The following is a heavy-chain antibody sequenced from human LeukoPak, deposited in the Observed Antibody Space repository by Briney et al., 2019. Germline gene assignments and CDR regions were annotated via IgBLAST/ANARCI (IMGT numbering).Heavy chain of an antibody. V-gene: IGHV3-30-3*01. CDR2: ISYDGSNK. CDR1: GFTFSSYA. Sequence: GGSLRLSCAPSGFTFSSYAMHWVRQAPGKGLEWVAFISYDGSNKYYADSVKGRFTISRDNSKNTLYLQMNSLRAEDTAVYYCARDDWEYSSGYSPMDYWGQGTLVTVSS. CDR3: ARDDWEYSSGYSPMDY. J-gene: IGHJ4*02. D-gene: IGHD3-22*01.